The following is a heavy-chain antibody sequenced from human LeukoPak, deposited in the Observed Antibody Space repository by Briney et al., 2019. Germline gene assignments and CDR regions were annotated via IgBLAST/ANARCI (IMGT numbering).Heavy chain of an antibody. V-gene: IGHV3-23*01. CDR2: ISGSGDST. CDR1: GFTFSNSG. D-gene: IGHD6-13*01. Sequence: PGGTLRLSCAASGFTFSNSGMNWVRQAPGKGLEWVSTISGSGDSTYYADSVKGRFTSSRDNSKNTLYLQMNSLRAEDTAVYYCARVNAESSSWNYYYYMDVWGKGTTVTISS. J-gene: IGHJ6*03. CDR3: ARVNAESSSWNYYYYMDV.